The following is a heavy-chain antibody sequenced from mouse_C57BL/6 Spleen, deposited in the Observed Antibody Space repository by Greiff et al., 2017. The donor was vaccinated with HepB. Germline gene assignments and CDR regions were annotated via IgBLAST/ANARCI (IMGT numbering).Heavy chain of an antibody. Sequence: VQLQQPGAELVRPGTSVKLSCKASGYTFTSYWMHWVKQRPGQGLEWIGVIDPSDSYTNYNQKFKGKATFTVDTSSSTAYMQLSSLTSEDSAVYYCSYGSSRYWYFDVWGTGTTVTVSS. CDR3: SYGSSRYWYFDV. D-gene: IGHD1-1*01. CDR1: GYTFTSYW. CDR2: IDPSDSYT. V-gene: IGHV1-59*01. J-gene: IGHJ1*03.